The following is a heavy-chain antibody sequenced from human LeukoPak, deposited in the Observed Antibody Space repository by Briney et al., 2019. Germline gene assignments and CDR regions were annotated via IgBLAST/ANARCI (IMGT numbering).Heavy chain of an antibody. Sequence: ASVKVSCKASGGTFSSYAISWVRQAPGQGLEWMGWISAYNGNTNYAQKLQGRVTMTTDTSTSTAYMELRSLRSDDTAVYYCARDRRRRWFGELLEPDYWGQGTLVTVSS. CDR3: ARDRRRRWFGELLEPDY. V-gene: IGHV1-18*01. CDR2: ISAYNGNT. D-gene: IGHD3-10*01. CDR1: GGTFSSYA. J-gene: IGHJ4*02.